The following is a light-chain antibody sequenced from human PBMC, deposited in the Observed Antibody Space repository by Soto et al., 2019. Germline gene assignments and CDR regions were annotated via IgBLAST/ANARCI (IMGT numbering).Light chain of an antibody. CDR3: QQSYSTRIT. Sequence: DIQMTQSPSSLSGSVGDRATITCQASQDIGNYVNWYQQKPGKAPKLLIYAASSLQSGVPSRFSGSGSGTDFTLTISSLQPEDFATYYCQQSYSTRITFGQGTRLE. V-gene: IGKV1-39*01. CDR1: QDIGNY. CDR2: AAS. J-gene: IGKJ5*01.